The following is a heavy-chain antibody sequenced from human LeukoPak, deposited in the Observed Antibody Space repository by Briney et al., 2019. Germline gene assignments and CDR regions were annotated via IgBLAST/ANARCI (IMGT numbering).Heavy chain of an antibody. D-gene: IGHD6-6*01. V-gene: IGHV4-59*01. CDR3: ARVYSSSSNDMDV. Sequence: SETLSLTCTVSGGSISSYYWSWIRQPPGKGLEWIGYIYYSGSTSYNPSLKSRVTISVDTSKNQFSLKLSSVTAADTAVYYCARVYSSSSNDMDVWGKGTTVTVSS. J-gene: IGHJ6*03. CDR1: GGSISSYY. CDR2: IYYSGST.